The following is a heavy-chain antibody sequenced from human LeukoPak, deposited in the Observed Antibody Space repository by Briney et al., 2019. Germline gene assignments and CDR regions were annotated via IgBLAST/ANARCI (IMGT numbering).Heavy chain of an antibody. V-gene: IGHV3-23*01. CDR1: GFIFNNYA. J-gene: IGHJ4*02. CDR2: ISGSGGST. Sequence: PGGSLRLSCGGSGFIFNNYAMSWVRQAPGKGLEWVSAISGSGGSTYYADSVKGRFTISRDNSKNTLYLQMNSLRAEDTAVYYCARDPGSGYEEHFDYWGQGTLVTVSS. D-gene: IGHD5-12*01. CDR3: ARDPGSGYEEHFDY.